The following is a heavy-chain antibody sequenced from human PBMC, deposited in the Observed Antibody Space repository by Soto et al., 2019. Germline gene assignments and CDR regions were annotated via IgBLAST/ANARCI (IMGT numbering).Heavy chain of an antibody. CDR2: VYYSGRT. D-gene: IGHD6-13*01. Sequence: SETLSLTCTVSGASVSSDTHYWAWVRQPLGKGLEWIGCVYYSGRTYYNPSLKSRVSISIDTSKNQFSVKLTSMTAADTAVYYCAKENQHLVHDYWGQGTLVTVSS. CDR3: AKENQHLVHDY. CDR1: GASVSSDTHY. J-gene: IGHJ4*02. V-gene: IGHV4-39*01.